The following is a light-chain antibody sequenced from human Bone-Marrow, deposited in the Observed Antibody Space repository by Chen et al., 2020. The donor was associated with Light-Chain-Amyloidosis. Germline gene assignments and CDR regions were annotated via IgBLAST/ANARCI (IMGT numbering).Light chain of an antibody. Sequence: SYELTPPPSVSVSPGQTARITCSGDDLPTKYAYWYQQKPGQAPVLVLHGDTERPSGISVRFSGSSTGTTATLTISGVQAEDEADYHCQSADSSGTYEVIFGGGTKLTVL. CDR2: GDT. CDR3: QSADSSGTYEVI. J-gene: IGLJ2*01. V-gene: IGLV3-25*03. CDR1: DLPTKY.